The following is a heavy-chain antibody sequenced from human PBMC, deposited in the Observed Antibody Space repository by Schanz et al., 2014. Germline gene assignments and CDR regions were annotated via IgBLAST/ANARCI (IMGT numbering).Heavy chain of an antibody. V-gene: IGHV3-23*04. D-gene: IGHD6-19*01. CDR2: ISGTGTKT. CDR1: GFMFTKYA. CDR3: AKCIGWYGRCAFDI. Sequence: DVQLVESGGGLAQPGGSLRLSCVASGFMFTKYAMNWVRQAPGKGLEWVSGISGTGTKTYYADSVKSRFTISRDNSKNTLYLQMNSLIAEDTAVYYCAKCIGWYGRCAFDIWGQGTMVTVSS. J-gene: IGHJ3*02.